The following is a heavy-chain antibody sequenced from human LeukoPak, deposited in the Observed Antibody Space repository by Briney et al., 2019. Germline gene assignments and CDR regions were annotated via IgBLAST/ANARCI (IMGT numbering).Heavy chain of an antibody. Sequence: SETLSLTCTVSGYSISSGYYWSWIRQPPGKGLEWIGYIYYSGSTNYNPSLKSRVTISVDTSKNQFSLKLSSVTAADTAAYYCARERDGDGSFDYWGQGTLVTVSS. V-gene: IGHV4-61*01. J-gene: IGHJ4*02. D-gene: IGHD4-17*01. CDR2: IYYSGST. CDR1: GYSISSGYY. CDR3: ARERDGDGSFDY.